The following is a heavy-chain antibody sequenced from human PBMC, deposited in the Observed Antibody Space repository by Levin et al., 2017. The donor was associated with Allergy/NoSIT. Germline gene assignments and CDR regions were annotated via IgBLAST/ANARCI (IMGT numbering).Heavy chain of an antibody. CDR3: VAEDYDALTGNFIGET. CDR1: GLTFHNAW. J-gene: IGHJ4*02. Sequence: NPGGSLRLSCAASGLTFHNAWMTWVRQAPGKGLEWVGRIKSKIEGGTTNYAAPVRGRFSISRDESKNILFLQMSSLRIEDTAVYYCVAEDYDALTGNFIGETWGRGTLVTVSS. V-gene: IGHV3-15*01. D-gene: IGHD3-9*01. CDR2: IKSKIEGGTT.